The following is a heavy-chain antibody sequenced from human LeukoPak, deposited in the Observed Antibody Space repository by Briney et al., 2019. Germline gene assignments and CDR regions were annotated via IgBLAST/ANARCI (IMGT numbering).Heavy chain of an antibody. CDR1: GFTFSSYS. CDR2: IDFTSRYI. Sequence: PGGSLRLSCAASGFTFSSYSMNWVRQAPGKGLEWVSSIDFTSRYIYNADSVKGRFTTSRDNAKNSLDLQMNSLKAEDTAVYYCATPAAGPGAEYSLYWGQGTLVIVSS. CDR3: ATPAAGPGAEYSLY. D-gene: IGHD6-13*01. J-gene: IGHJ1*01. V-gene: IGHV3-21*01.